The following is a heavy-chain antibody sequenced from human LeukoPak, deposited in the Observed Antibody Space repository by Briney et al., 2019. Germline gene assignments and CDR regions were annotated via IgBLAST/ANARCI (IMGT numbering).Heavy chain of an antibody. D-gene: IGHD3-3*01. CDR3: ARDPSYDFWSGYYTGMYYYYGMDV. Sequence: GGSLRLSCAASGFTFSGYPIHWVRQAPGKGLEWVAVISYDGSNKYYADSVKGRFTISRDNSKNTLYLQMNSLRAEDTAVYYCARDPSYDFWSGYYTGMYYYYGMDVWGQGTTVTVSS. CDR2: ISYDGSNK. CDR1: GFTFSGYP. V-gene: IGHV3-30-3*01. J-gene: IGHJ6*02.